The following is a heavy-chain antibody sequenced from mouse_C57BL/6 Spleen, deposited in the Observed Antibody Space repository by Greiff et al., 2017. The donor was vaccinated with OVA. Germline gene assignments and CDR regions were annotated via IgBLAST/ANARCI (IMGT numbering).Heavy chain of an antibody. D-gene: IGHD2-5*01. V-gene: IGHV5-12*01. CDR1: GFTFSDYY. J-gene: IGHJ4*01. Sequence: EVKLMESGGGLVQPGGSLKLSCAASGFTFSDYYMYWVRQTPEKRLEWVAYISNGGGSTYYPDTVKGRFTISRDNAKNTLYLQMSRLKSEDTAMYYCARRDSNYGRDYWGQGTSVTVSS. CDR3: ARRDSNYGRDY. CDR2: ISNGGGST.